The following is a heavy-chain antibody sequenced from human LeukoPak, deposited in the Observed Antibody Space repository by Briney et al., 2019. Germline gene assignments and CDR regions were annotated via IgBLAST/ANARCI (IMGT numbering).Heavy chain of an antibody. CDR1: GFTFSSYA. V-gene: IGHV3-30-3*01. D-gene: IGHD3-22*01. CDR3: ARQGISGYYDY. CDR2: ISYDGSNK. Sequence: PGGSLRLSCAASGFTFSSYAMHWVRQGPGKGLEWVAVISYDGSNKYYADSVKGRFTISRDNSNNTLYLQMNSLRAEDTAVYYCARQGISGYYDYWGQGTLVTVSS. J-gene: IGHJ4*02.